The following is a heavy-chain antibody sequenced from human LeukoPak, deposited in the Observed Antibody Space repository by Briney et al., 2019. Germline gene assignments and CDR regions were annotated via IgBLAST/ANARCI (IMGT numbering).Heavy chain of an antibody. CDR2: IIPIFGTA. J-gene: IGHJ4*02. D-gene: IGHD2-2*01. CDR3: ARASGAYCSSTSCRFDY. V-gene: IGHV1-69*01. Sequence: SVKVSCKASGGTFSSFAISWVRQAPGQGLEWMGGIIPIFGTANYAQKFQGRVTITADESTSTAYMELSSLRSEDTAVYYCARASGAYCSSTSCRFDYWGQGTLVNVSS. CDR1: GGTFSSFA.